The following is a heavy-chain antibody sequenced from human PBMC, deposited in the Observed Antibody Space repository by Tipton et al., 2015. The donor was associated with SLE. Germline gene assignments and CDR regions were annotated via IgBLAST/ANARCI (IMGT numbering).Heavy chain of an antibody. D-gene: IGHD3-22*01. J-gene: IGHJ4*02. CDR1: GYSISSGYY. CDR3: ARDRDDSSGLYYFDY. Sequence: TLSLTCAVSGYSISSGYYWGWIRLPPGKGLEWIGYIYYSGSTYYNPSLKSRVTISVDTSKNQFSLKLSSVTAADTAVYYCARDRDDSSGLYYFDYWGQGTLVTVSS. V-gene: IGHV4-31*11. CDR2: IYYSGST.